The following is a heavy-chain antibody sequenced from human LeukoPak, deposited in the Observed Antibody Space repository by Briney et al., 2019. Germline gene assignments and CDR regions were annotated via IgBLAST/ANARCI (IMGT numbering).Heavy chain of an antibody. Sequence: GGSLRLSCVASGFTFGTYPMHWVRQAPGKGLEWVALISFDGSNKYYADSVKGRFTISRDNSKNTLYLQMNSLRAEDTAIYYCAREQKAYSNYQNYDYWGQGTLVTVSS. J-gene: IGHJ4*02. V-gene: IGHV3-30*04. D-gene: IGHD4-11*01. CDR1: GFTFGTYP. CDR3: AREQKAYSNYQNYDY. CDR2: ISFDGSNK.